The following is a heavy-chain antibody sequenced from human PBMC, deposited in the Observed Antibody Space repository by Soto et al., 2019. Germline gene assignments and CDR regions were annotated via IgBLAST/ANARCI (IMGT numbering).Heavy chain of an antibody. J-gene: IGHJ6*02. CDR1: GFSLSTIGMS. CDR3: TRARDDILPGYRVVYYNGMDV. V-gene: IGHV2-70*13. Sequence: GSGPTLVNPTQTLTLTCTFSGFSLSTIGMSVTWIRQPPGKALEWLALVDWDDAKYYSTSLKTRLTITKDTSKNQVVLTMANMDPVNTATYYCTRARDDILPGYRVVYYNGMDVWGQGTTVTVSS. CDR2: VDWDDAK. D-gene: IGHD3-9*01.